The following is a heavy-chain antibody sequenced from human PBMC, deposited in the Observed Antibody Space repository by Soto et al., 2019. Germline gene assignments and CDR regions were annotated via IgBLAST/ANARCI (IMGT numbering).Heavy chain of an antibody. Sequence: EVQLVESGGGLVKPGGSLRLSCAASGFTFSSYSMNWVRQAPGKGLEWVSSISSSSSYIYYAGSVKGRFTISRDNAKNSLYLQMNSLRAEDTAVYYCARVGTTGNFDYWGQGTLVTVSS. D-gene: IGHD1-7*01. CDR3: ARVGTTGNFDY. J-gene: IGHJ4*02. CDR2: ISSSSSYI. CDR1: GFTFSSYS. V-gene: IGHV3-21*01.